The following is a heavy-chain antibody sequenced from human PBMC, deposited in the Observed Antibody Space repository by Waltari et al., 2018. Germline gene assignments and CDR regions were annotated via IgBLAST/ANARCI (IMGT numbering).Heavy chain of an antibody. Sequence: EVQLVESGGGLVQPGGSLRLSCVASGFTLSSFWMHWVRQAPGKGLVCVSRVNMDGIGTTYADSVKGRFTISRDNAKNTLYLQMNSLRAEDTAVYYCVRGYGRGVTNGDYFEYWGQGTLVTVSS. CDR3: VRGYGRGVTNGDYFEY. D-gene: IGHD4-17*01. CDR2: VNMDGIGT. V-gene: IGHV3-74*01. J-gene: IGHJ4*02. CDR1: GFTLSSFW.